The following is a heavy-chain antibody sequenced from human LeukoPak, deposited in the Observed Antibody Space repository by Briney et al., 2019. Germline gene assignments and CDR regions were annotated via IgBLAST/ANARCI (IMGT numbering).Heavy chain of an antibody. D-gene: IGHD3-22*01. V-gene: IGHV3-7*04. Sequence: GGSLRLSCAASGFTFSRYWMSWVRQAPGKGLEWVANIKQDGSEKYYVDSVKGRFTISRDNAKNSLYLQMNSLRAEDTAVYYCARGDYYDSSGYWGQGTLVTVSS. CDR1: GFTFSRYW. J-gene: IGHJ4*02. CDR3: ARGDYYDSSGY. CDR2: IKQDGSEK.